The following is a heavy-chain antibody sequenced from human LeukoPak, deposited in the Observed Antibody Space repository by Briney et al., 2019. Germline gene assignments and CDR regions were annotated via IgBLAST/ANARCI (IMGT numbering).Heavy chain of an antibody. CDR3: ASPDSSGWSAY. V-gene: IGHV1-46*01. CDR2: INPSGGST. D-gene: IGHD6-19*01. Sequence: GASVKVSCKASGYTFTSYYMHWVRQAPGQGLEWMGIINPSGGSTSYAQKFQGRVTMTRDMSTSTVYMELSSLRSEDTAVYYCASPDSSGWSAYWGQGTLVTVSS. J-gene: IGHJ4*02. CDR1: GYTFTSYY.